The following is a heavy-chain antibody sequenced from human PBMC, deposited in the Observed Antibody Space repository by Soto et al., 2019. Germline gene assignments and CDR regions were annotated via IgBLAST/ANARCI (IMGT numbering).Heavy chain of an antibody. CDR3: ARDVGGVAGTKDAFDI. J-gene: IGHJ3*02. CDR1: AYSFTSYY. CDR2: INPSGGST. V-gene: IGHV1-46*01. Sequence: XSVKVSCKASAYSFTSYYMHWVRQAPGQGLEWMGIINPSGGSTRYAQKFQDRVTITSDTSTSTLYMEMSSLRSEDTAVYYCARDVGGVAGTKDAFDIWGQGTMVTVSS. D-gene: IGHD6-19*01.